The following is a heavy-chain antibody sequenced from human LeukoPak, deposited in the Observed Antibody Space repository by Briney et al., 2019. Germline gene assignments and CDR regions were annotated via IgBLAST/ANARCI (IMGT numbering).Heavy chain of an antibody. Sequence: PGGSLRLSCAASGFTFSIYSMSWVRQAPGKGLEWVANIKLDGSEKYYVDSVKGRFTISRDNAKNSLYLQMNSLRAEDTAVYYCARDQEIYYDILTGRHYFDYWGQGALVTVSS. J-gene: IGHJ4*02. CDR3: ARDQEIYYDILTGRHYFDY. CDR2: IKLDGSEK. V-gene: IGHV3-7*01. D-gene: IGHD3-9*01. CDR1: GFTFSIYS.